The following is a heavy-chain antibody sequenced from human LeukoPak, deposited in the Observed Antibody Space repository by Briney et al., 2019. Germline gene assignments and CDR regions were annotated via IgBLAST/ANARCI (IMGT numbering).Heavy chain of an antibody. CDR1: GGSISSSSYY. D-gene: IGHD1-26*01. J-gene: IGHJ4*02. CDR2: IYYSGSN. CDR3: ARLYSGSYSGLDY. V-gene: IGHV4-39*01. Sequence: PSETLSLTCTVSGGSISSSSYYWGWIRQPPGKGLEWIGSIYYSGSNYYNPSLKSRVTIAVDTSKNQFSLKLSSVTAADTAVYYCARLYSGSYSGLDYWGQGTLVTVSS.